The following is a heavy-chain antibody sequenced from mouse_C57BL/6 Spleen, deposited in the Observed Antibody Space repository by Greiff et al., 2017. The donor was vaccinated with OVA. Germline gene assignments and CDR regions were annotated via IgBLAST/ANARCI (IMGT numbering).Heavy chain of an antibody. D-gene: IGHD1-1*01. Sequence: VQLQQPGTELVKPGASVKLSCKASGYTFTSYWMHWVKQRPGQGLEWIGNINPSNGGTNYNEKFKSKATLTVDKSSSTAYMQLSSLTSEDSAVYECAKPVITTVVATGDFDVWGTGTTVTVSS. CDR1: GYTFTSYW. J-gene: IGHJ1*03. CDR2: INPSNGGT. V-gene: IGHV1-53*01. CDR3: AKPVITTVVATGDFDV.